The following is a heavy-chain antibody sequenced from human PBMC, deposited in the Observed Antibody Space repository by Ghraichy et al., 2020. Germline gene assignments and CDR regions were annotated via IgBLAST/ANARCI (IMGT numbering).Heavy chain of an antibody. CDR2: IKQDGSEK. CDR3: ARDQRSFWGDYFDY. J-gene: IGHJ4*02. CDR1: GFTFSSYW. V-gene: IGHV3-7*03. Sequence: GGSLRLSCAASGFTFSSYWMSWVRQAPGKGLEWVANIKQDGSEKYYVDSVKGRFTISRDNAKNSLYLQMNSLRAEDTAVYYCARDQRSFWGDYFDYWGQGTLVTFSS. D-gene: IGHD3-3*01.